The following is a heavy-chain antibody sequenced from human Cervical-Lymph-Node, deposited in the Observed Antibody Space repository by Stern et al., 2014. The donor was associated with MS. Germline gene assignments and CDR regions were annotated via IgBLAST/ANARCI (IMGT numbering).Heavy chain of an antibody. J-gene: IGHJ4*02. CDR1: GFSLKTLAED. V-gene: IGHV2-5*02. Sequence: QFTLKESGPSLVRPTQSLTLTCTFSGFSLKTLAEDVGRIPPPQGKALEWLALSYWDDVKSYSPSLQCRLIIRKDTSKNHVVLTMTNMDPVDTATYYCAHSRVEMLRGVPFDYWGQGNLVTVSS. D-gene: IGHD3-10*01. CDR3: AHSRVEMLRGVPFDY. CDR2: SYWDDVK.